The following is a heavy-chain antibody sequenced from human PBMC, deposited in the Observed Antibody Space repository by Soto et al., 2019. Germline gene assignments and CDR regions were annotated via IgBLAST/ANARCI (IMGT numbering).Heavy chain of an antibody. CDR1: GGSISSSSYY. CDR3: ARLPPLDIVVVPAAQGGGQNYYGMDV. Sequence: SETLSLTCTVSGGSISSSSYYWGWIRQPPGKGLEWIGSIYYSGSTYYNPSLKSRVTISVDTSKNQFSLKLSSVTAADTAVYYCARLPPLDIVVVPAAQGGGQNYYGMDVWGQGTTVS. V-gene: IGHV4-39*01. CDR2: IYYSGST. D-gene: IGHD2-2*01. J-gene: IGHJ6*02.